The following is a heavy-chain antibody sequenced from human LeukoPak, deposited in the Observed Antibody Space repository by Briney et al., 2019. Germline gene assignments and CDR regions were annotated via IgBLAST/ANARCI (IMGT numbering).Heavy chain of an antibody. CDR1: GFTFDDYG. V-gene: IGHV3-20*01. J-gene: IGHJ6*03. D-gene: IGHD1-26*01. CDR3: ARCVGLSCYMDV. CDR2: INWNGGST. Sequence: GGSLRLSCAASGFTFDDYGMSWVRQAPGKGLEWVSGINWNGGSTGYADSVKGRFTISRDNAKNSLYLQMNSLRAEDTALYHCARCVGLSCYMDVWGKGTTVTISS.